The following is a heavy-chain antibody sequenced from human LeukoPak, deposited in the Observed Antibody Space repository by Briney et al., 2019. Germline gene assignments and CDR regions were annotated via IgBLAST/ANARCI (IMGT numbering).Heavy chain of an antibody. V-gene: IGHV4-31*03. Sequence: SETLSLTCTVSGGSISSGGYYWSWIRQHPGKGLEWIGYIYYSGSTYYNPSLKSRVTISVDTSKNQFSLKLSSVTAADTAVYYCARDLVTVTKGFDIWGQGTMASVSS. CDR1: GGSISSGGYY. CDR2: IYYSGST. J-gene: IGHJ3*02. D-gene: IGHD4-17*01. CDR3: ARDLVTVTKGFDI.